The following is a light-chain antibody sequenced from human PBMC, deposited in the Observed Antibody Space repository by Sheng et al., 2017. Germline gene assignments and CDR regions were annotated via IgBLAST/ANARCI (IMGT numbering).Light chain of an antibody. CDR2: EVT. V-gene: IGLV2-8*01. J-gene: IGLJ3*02. CDR3: SSYAGSNNWV. CDR1: SSDVGAYDY. Sequence: QSALTQPPSASGSPGQSVTIACTGTSSDVGAYDYVSWYQQHPGNVPRLIIYEVTKRPSGVPDRFSGSKSGNTASLTVSGLQAEDEADYYCSSYAGSNNWVFGGGTKLTVL.